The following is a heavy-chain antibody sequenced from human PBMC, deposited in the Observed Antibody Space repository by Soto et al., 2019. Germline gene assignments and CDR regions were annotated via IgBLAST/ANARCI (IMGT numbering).Heavy chain of an antibody. D-gene: IGHD4-17*01. CDR2: INYSGST. J-gene: IGHJ4*02. Sequence: SETLSLTCTFSGFSSSSYYWILIRQPPGKGLEWIGEINYSGSTNYNPSLKSRVTISVDTSKNQFSLKLSSVTAADTAVYYCQGGDYGYYFDYWGQGTLVTVSS. CDR3: QGGDYGYYFDY. CDR1: GFSSSSYY. V-gene: IGHV4-59*12.